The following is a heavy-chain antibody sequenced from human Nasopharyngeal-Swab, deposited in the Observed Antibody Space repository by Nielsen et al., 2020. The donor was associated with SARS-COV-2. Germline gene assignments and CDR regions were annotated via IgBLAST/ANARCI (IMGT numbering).Heavy chain of an antibody. J-gene: IGHJ6*03. Sequence: SEPLSLTFAVSGASISSAAYSWNWIRQPPGKGREWIGYIFHSGTTYYNPSLKSRVTISVDTSKNQFSLKLSSVTAADTALYYCARGSRGGTTSYYYYYYMDVWGKGTTVTVSS. CDR2: IFHSGTT. D-gene: IGHD1-1*01. CDR3: ARGSRGGTTSYYYYYYMDV. V-gene: IGHV4-30-2*01. CDR1: GASISSAAYS.